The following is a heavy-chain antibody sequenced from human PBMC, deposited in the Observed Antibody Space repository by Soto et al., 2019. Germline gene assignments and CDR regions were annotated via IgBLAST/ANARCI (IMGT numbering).Heavy chain of an antibody. CDR3: ATHADHYASGSQDNSFDF. D-gene: IGHD3-10*01. Sequence: PGESLKISCKASGYSFPDHWISWVRQMPGKGLEWLGRIDPSDSFTNINPSFRGHVTMSVDRSTNSAFLQWSALKASDTAIFFCATHADHYASGSQDNSFDFWGQGTLVTVSS. V-gene: IGHV5-10-1*01. J-gene: IGHJ4*02. CDR1: GYSFPDHW. CDR2: IDPSDSFT.